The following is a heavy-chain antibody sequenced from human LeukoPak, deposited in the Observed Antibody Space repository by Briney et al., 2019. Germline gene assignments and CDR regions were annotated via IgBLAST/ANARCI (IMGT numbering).Heavy chain of an antibody. CDR2: IRSKGNSYAK. V-gene: IGHV3-73*01. CDR1: GFTFSGSA. J-gene: IGHJ5*02. Sequence: GGSLRLSCAASGFTFSGSAMHWVRQASGKGLEWVGRIRSKGNSYAKAYAASVKGRFTIPSDDSKNTASLQMNSLKTEDTAVYYCTPSAWFDPWGQGTLVTVSS. CDR3: TPSAWFDP.